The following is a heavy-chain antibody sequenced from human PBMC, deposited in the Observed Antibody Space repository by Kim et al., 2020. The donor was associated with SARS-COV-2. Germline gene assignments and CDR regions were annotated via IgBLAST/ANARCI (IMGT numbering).Heavy chain of an antibody. V-gene: IGHV3-23*01. CDR3: AKLGTTALGGGMVPATPFFGMDV. Sequence: GGSLRLSCTASGFIFSSYAMSWVRQAPGKGLEWVSTISGTEGWTYYADSVKGRFTISRDNSKNTLFLQMNSLRAADTAIYYCAKLGTTALGGGMVPATPFFGMDVWGQGTTVTVSS. CDR1: GFIFSSYA. D-gene: IGHD2-8*01. CDR2: ISGTEGWT. J-gene: IGHJ6*02.